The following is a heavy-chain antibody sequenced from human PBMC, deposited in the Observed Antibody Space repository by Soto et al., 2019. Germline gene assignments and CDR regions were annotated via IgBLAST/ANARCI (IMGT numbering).Heavy chain of an antibody. CDR3: ASTYGSGSYSVY. CDR2: IYYSGST. J-gene: IGHJ4*02. Sequence: QVQLQESGPGLVKPSETLSLTCTVSGGSISSYYWSWIRQPPGKGLEWIGYIYYSGSTNYNPSLKSRVTISVYTSNNRFSLKLSSVTAADTAVYYCASTYGSGSYSVYWGQGTLVTVSS. D-gene: IGHD3-10*01. CDR1: GGSISSYY. V-gene: IGHV4-59*08.